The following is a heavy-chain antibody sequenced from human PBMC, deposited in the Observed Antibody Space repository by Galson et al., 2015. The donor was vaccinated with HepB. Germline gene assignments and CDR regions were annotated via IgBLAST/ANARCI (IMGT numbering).Heavy chain of an antibody. D-gene: IGHD2-15*01. CDR3: AKCLDRVVGPLVS. V-gene: IGHV3-30*18. CDR1: GFTFSSYG. Sequence: SLRLSCAASGFTFSSYGMHWVRQAPGKGLEWVAVISYDGSNKYYADSVKGRFTISRDNSKNTLYLQMNSLRAEDTAVYYCAKCLDRVVGPLVSWGQGTLVTVSS. CDR2: ISYDGSNK. J-gene: IGHJ5*02.